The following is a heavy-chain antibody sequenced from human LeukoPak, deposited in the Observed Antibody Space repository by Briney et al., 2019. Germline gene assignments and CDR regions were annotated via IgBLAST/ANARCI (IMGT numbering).Heavy chain of an antibody. J-gene: IGHJ4*02. CDR3: ARTPLYDYVWGSYRYQSHEYYFDY. CDR1: GFTFSSYS. V-gene: IGHV3-48*04. CDR2: ISSSSSTI. Sequence: GGSLRLSCAASGFTFSSYSMNWVRQAPGKGLEWVSYISSSSSTIYYADSVKGRFTISRDNAKNSLYLQMNSLRAEDTAVYYCARTPLYDYVWGSYRYQSHEYYFDYWGQGTLVTVSS. D-gene: IGHD3-16*02.